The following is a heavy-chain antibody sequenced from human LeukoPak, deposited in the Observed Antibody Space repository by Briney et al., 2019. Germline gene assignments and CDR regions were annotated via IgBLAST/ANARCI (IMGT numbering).Heavy chain of an antibody. Sequence: SETLSLTCTVSGGSISSGGYYWSWIRQHPGKGLEWIGYIYYSGSTYYNPSLKSRVTISVDTSKNQFSLKLSSVTAADTAVYYCARVDASPYSISWYFDYWGQGTLVTVSS. J-gene: IGHJ4*02. CDR2: IYYSGST. CDR3: ARVDASPYSISWYFDY. V-gene: IGHV4-31*03. D-gene: IGHD6-13*01. CDR1: GGSISSGGYY.